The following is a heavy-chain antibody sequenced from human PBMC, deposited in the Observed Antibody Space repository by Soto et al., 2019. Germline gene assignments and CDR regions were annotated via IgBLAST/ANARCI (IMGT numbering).Heavy chain of an antibody. CDR3: AKDRGIAAALDY. V-gene: IGHV3-23*01. CDR2: ISDSGGRT. D-gene: IGHD6-13*01. CDR1: GFTFSSYA. J-gene: IGHJ4*02. Sequence: EVQLLESGGGLVQPGGSLRLSCAVSGFTFSSYAMSWVRQAPGKGLEWVSAISDSGGRTYYLDSVKGRLTISRDNSKKTLYLQMNSLRAEDTAIYYCAKDRGIAAALDYWGQGTQVXVSS.